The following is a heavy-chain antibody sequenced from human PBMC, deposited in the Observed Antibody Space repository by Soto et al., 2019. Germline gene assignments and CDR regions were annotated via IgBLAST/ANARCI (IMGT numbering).Heavy chain of an antibody. V-gene: IGHV1-8*01. J-gene: IGHJ4*02. CDR2: MNPHIGNT. Sequence: SVEVSYKESRYTFTSYDINWVRQAPGQGLEWMGWMNPHIGNTGYAQKFQGRVTMTRNTSISTAYMELGTVRAEDMDFYYSSRCVGYYYDNSCYYYGYWGQGTLVTVSS. CDR1: RYTFTSYD. D-gene: IGHD3-22*01. CDR3: SRCVGYYYDNSCYYYGY.